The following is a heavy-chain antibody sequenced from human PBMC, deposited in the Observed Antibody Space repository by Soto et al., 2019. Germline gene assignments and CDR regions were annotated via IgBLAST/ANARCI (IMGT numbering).Heavy chain of an antibody. D-gene: IGHD2-21*01. V-gene: IGHV1-18*01. J-gene: IGHJ4*02. Sequence: ASVKVSCKASSYTFSTYAINWVRQAPGQGLEWMGWISIYNGNTNYAQNLQGRVTMTADTSTSTAYMELRSLRSDDTAVYYCARPCGGGDYCFDYWGQGTLVTVSS. CDR3: ARPCGGGDYCFDY. CDR2: ISIYNGNT. CDR1: SYTFSTYA.